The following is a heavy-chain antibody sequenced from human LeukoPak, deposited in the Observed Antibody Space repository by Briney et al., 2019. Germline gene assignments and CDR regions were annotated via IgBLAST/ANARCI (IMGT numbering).Heavy chain of an antibody. CDR3: AKDVVVRGVIITGLDY. Sequence: GGSLRLSCAASGFTFDDYAMHWVRQAPGKGLEWVSGISWNSGSIGYADSVKGRFTISRDNAKNSLYLQMNSLRAEDTAVYYCAKDVVVRGVIITGLDYWGQGTLVTVSS. CDR1: GFTFDDYA. CDR2: ISWNSGSI. D-gene: IGHD3-10*01. V-gene: IGHV3-9*01. J-gene: IGHJ4*02.